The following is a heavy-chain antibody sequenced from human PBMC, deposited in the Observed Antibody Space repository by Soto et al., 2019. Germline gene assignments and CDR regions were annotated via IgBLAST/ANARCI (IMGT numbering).Heavy chain of an antibody. CDR3: ARDISLYDSSGYYHGGNWFDP. Sequence: QVQLQESGPGLVKPSQTLSLTCTVSGGSISSGDYYWSWIRQPPGKGLEWIGYIYYSGSTYYNPSLKSRVTISVDTSKTQFSLKLSSVTAADTAVYYCARDISLYDSSGYYHGGNWFDPWGQGTLVTVSS. V-gene: IGHV4-30-4*01. D-gene: IGHD3-22*01. CDR1: GGSISSGDYY. CDR2: IYYSGST. J-gene: IGHJ5*02.